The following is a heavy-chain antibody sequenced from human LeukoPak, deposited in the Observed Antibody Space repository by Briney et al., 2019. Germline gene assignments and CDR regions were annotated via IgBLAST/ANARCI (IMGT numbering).Heavy chain of an antibody. CDR3: ARELVVATFDY. CDR2: IYHSGST. V-gene: IGHV4-38-2*02. J-gene: IGHJ4*02. CDR1: GYSISSGYY. D-gene: IGHD2-15*01. Sequence: SETLSLTCTVSGYSISSGYYWDWIRQPPGKGLEWTGSIYHSGSTYYNPSLKSRVTISVDTSKNQFSLKLSSVTAADTAVYYCARELVVATFDYWGQGILVTVSS.